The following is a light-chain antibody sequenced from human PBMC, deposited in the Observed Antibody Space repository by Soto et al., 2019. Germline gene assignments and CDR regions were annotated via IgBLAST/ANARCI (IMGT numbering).Light chain of an antibody. Sequence: QAVVTQPPSASGTPGQRVTISCSGSSSNIGSNTVNWYQQLPGTAPKLLIYSNNQRPSGVPDRFSGSKSGTSASLAISGLQSEDEADYYCPAWDDSLNVLFGGGTKVTVL. V-gene: IGLV1-44*01. CDR2: SNN. J-gene: IGLJ2*01. CDR3: PAWDDSLNVL. CDR1: SSNIGSNT.